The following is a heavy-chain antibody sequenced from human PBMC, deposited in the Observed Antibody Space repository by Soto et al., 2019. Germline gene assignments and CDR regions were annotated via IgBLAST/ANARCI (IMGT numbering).Heavy chain of an antibody. CDR2: IYYSGST. V-gene: IGHV4-59*01. J-gene: IGHJ6*02. Sequence: SETLSLTCTVSGGSISSYYWSWIRQPPGKVLEWIGYIYYSGSTNYNPSLKSRVTISVDTSKNQFSLKLSSVTAADTAVYYCARAGEYYGSGSYYVLLYDGMDVRGQGTTVT. CDR1: GGSISSYY. CDR3: ARAGEYYGSGSYYVLLYDGMDV. D-gene: IGHD3-10*01.